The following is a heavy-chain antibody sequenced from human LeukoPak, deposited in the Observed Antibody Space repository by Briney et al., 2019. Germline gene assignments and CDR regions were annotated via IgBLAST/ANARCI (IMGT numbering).Heavy chain of an antibody. CDR2: ISAYNGNT. Sequence: GASVKVSCKASGYTFTSYGISWVRQAPGQGLEWMGWISAYNGNTNYAQKLQGRVTMTTDTSTSTAYMELRSLRSDDTAVYYCARDTPDIVVVPAAIARRVGHYYYYMDVWGKGTTVTVSS. CDR3: ARDTPDIVVVPAAIARRVGHYYYYMDV. V-gene: IGHV1-18*01. J-gene: IGHJ6*03. D-gene: IGHD2-2*02. CDR1: GYTFTSYG.